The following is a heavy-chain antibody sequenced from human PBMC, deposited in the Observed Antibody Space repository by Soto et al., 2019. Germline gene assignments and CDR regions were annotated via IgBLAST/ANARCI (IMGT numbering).Heavy chain of an antibody. CDR1: GGSISSSSYY. CDR2: IYYSGST. D-gene: IGHD2-15*01. J-gene: IGHJ4*01. V-gene: IGHV4-39*01. CDR3: ARAQAARDRLVDY. Sequence: PSETLSLTCTVSGGSISSSSYYWGWIRQPPGKGLEWIGSIYYSGSTYYNPSLKSRVTISVDTSKNQFSLKLSSVTAADTAVYYCARAQAARDRLVDYWGQGTLVTVSS.